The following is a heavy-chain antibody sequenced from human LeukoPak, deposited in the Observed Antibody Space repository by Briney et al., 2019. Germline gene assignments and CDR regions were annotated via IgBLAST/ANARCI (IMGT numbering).Heavy chain of an antibody. Sequence: SQTLSLTFAISGDSVSSNSVTWNWIRQSPSRGLEWLGRTYYRSTRYNDYAVSVRGRITVNPDTSKNQFSLHLNSVTPGDTAVYYCARRLTQYDCFDPWGQGILVTVSS. CDR2: TYYRSTRYN. D-gene: IGHD2-2*01. CDR3: ARRLTQYDCFDP. J-gene: IGHJ5*02. CDR1: GDSVSSNSVT. V-gene: IGHV6-1*01.